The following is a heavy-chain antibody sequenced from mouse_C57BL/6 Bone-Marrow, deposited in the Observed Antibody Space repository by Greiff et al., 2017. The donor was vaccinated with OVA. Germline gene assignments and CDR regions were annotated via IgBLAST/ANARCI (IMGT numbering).Heavy chain of an antibody. V-gene: IGHV1-75*01. CDR3: ASYGDYGSSYYWYFDV. Sequence: QVQLQQSGPELVKPGASVKISCKASGYTFTDYYINWVKQRPGQGLEWIGWIFPGSGSTYYNEKFKGKATLTVDKSSSTAYMLLSSLTSEDSAVYFCASYGDYGSSYYWYFDVWGTGTTVTVSS. CDR2: IFPGSGST. CDR1: GYTFTDYY. J-gene: IGHJ1*03. D-gene: IGHD1-1*01.